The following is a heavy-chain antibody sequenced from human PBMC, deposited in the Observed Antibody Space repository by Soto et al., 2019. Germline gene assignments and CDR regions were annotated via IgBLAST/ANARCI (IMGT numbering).Heavy chain of an antibody. V-gene: IGHV3-23*01. J-gene: IGHJ3*02. Sequence: LRLSCAASGFTCRSYDMSWVRQAPGKGLEWVSTILVGGSTHYPDSVKGRFTISSDNSKNTVFLQMNSLTAGDTAVYYCAKATATGGGAFDICGQGTMVTVS. CDR3: AKATATGGGAFDI. CDR1: GFTCRSYD. CDR2: ILVGGST. D-gene: IGHD2-8*02.